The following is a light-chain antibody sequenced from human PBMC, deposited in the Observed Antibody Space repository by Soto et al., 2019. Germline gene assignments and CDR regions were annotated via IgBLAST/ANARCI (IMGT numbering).Light chain of an antibody. V-gene: IGKV1-39*01. Sequence: DIQMTQSPFSLSASVGDRVTITCRASQSISNHLNWYQQRPGKAPNLLIYAASSLVSGVPSRCSGSGCGEDFTLPISSLQPEDFATYYCQESHTTLFTFGPGTKVDIK. J-gene: IGKJ3*01. CDR2: AAS. CDR3: QESHTTLFT. CDR1: QSISNH.